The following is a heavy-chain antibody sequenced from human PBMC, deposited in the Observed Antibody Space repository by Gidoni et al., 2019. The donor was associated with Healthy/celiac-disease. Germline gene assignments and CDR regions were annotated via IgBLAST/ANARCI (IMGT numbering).Heavy chain of an antibody. CDR2: IWYDGSNK. D-gene: IGHD4-17*01. J-gene: IGHJ4*02. Sequence: GLEWVAVIWYDGSNKYYADSVKGRFTISRDNSKNTLYLQMNSLRAEDTAVYYCARMSIPDYGDFFDYWGQGTLVTVSS. V-gene: IGHV3-33*01. CDR3: ARMSIPDYGDFFDY.